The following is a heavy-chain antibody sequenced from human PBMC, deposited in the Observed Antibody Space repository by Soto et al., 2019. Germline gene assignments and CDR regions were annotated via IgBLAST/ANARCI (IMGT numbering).Heavy chain of an antibody. V-gene: IGHV4-59*01. Sequence: SETLSLTCTVPGGSISSYYWSWIRQPPGKGLEWIGYIYYSGSTNYNPSLKSRVTISVDTSKNQFSLKLSSVTAADTAVYYCARVKSVATTTDAFDIWSQGTMVTVSS. D-gene: IGHD5-12*01. CDR2: IYYSGST. J-gene: IGHJ3*02. CDR3: ARVKSVATTTDAFDI. CDR1: GGSISSYY.